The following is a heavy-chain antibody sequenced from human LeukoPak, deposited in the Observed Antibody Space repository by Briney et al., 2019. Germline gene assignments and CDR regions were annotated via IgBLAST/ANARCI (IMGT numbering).Heavy chain of an antibody. Sequence: ASVKVSCKASGYTFTGYYMHWVRQAPGQGLEWMGWMNPNSGNTGYAQKFQGRVTMTRNTSISTAYMELSSLRSDDTAVYYCARGGRGAPPGNWGQGTLVTVSS. V-gene: IGHV1-8*02. CDR1: GYTFTGYY. J-gene: IGHJ4*02. CDR2: MNPNSGNT. CDR3: ARGGRGAPPGN. D-gene: IGHD1-14*01.